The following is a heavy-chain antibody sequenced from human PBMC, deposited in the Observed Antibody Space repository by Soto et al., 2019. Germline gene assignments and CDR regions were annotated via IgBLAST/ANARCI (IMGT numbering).Heavy chain of an antibody. D-gene: IGHD3-10*01. V-gene: IGHV1-69*01. J-gene: IGHJ6*02. CDR3: SRVLYYGSVSYSPYGMDV. CDR1: GVSFNNNG. CDR2: VSPPFRTS. Sequence: QVQLVQSGAEVKKPGSSVKVSCKTSGVSFNNNGIGWVRQAPGHGLEWMGGVSPPFRTSNYARKFQGRISITEDASTVTVNMELSSMTSEDTAQYYCSRVLYYGSVSYSPYGMDVWGQGTTVTVSS.